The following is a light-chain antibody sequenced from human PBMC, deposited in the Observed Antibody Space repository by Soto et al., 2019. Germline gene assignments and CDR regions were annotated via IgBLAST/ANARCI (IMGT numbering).Light chain of an antibody. CDR2: DTS. V-gene: IGKV3-11*01. J-gene: IGKJ4*01. CDR1: ESVSTY. Sequence: EVVLAQSPATLSLSPGERATLSCTASESVSTYLAWYQQKPGQSPRLLIYDTSRRATGIPARFSGSGSGTDFTLTNSSLEPEDFVVYYCQQRSNWPLTFGGGTKVEIK. CDR3: QQRSNWPLT.